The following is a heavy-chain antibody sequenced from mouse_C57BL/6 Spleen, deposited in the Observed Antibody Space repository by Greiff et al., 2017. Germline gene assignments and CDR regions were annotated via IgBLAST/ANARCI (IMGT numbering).Heavy chain of an antibody. CDR3: ARGERFAY. Sequence: QVHVKQSGAELVKPGASVKISCKASGYAFSSYWMNWVKQRPGKGLEWIGQIYPGDGDTNYNGKFKGKATLTADKSSSTAYMQLSSLTSEDSAVYFCARGERFAYWGQGTLVTVAA. CDR1: GYAFSSYW. CDR2: IYPGDGDT. J-gene: IGHJ3*01. V-gene: IGHV1-80*01.